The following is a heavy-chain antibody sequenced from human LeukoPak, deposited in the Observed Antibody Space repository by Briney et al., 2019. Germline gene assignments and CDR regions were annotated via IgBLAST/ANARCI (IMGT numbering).Heavy chain of an antibody. D-gene: IGHD3-22*01. V-gene: IGHV3-7*01. CDR2: IKQDGSEK. J-gene: IGHJ4*02. CDR3: ARWTIVVGSFDY. Sequence: PGGSLRLSCAASGFTFSGYWMSWVRQAPGKGLEWVANIKQDGSEKYYVDSVKGRFTISRDNAKNSLYLQMNSLRAEGTAVYYCARWTIVVGSFDYWGQGTLVTVSS. CDR1: GFTFSGYW.